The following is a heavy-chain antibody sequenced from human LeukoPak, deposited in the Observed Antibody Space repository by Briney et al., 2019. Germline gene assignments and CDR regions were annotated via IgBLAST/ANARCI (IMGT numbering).Heavy chain of an antibody. CDR2: IYYSGNT. Sequence: SETLSLTCTVSGVSISPYYWSWIRQPPGKGLEWLGYIYYSGNTDYNPSLKSRVAISVDTSKNQFSLKLSSVTAAGTAVYYCARSTGSTMFIDYWGQGTLVTVSS. CDR3: ARSTGSTMFIDY. D-gene: IGHD3-10*02. V-gene: IGHV4-59*01. CDR1: GVSISPYY. J-gene: IGHJ4*02.